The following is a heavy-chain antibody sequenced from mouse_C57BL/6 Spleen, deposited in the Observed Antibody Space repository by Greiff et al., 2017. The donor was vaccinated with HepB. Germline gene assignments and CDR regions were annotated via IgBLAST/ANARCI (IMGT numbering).Heavy chain of an antibody. Sequence: QVQLKQSGAELVRPGASVTLSCKASGYTFTDYEMHWVKQTPVHGLEWIGAIDPETGGTAYNQKFKGKAILTADKSSSTAYMELRSLTSEDSAVYYCTRNYGSSYDYYYAMDYWGQGTSVTVSS. CDR3: TRNYGSSYDYYYAMDY. D-gene: IGHD1-1*01. CDR2: IDPETGGT. J-gene: IGHJ4*01. CDR1: GYTFTDYE. V-gene: IGHV1-15*01.